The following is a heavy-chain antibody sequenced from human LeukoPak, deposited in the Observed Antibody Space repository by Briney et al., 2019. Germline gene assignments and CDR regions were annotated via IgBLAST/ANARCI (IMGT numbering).Heavy chain of an antibody. V-gene: IGHV1-46*01. CDR1: GNTFTMYS. D-gene: IGHD3-3*01. CDR2: INPRDGAT. Sequence: ASVKVSCKASGNTFTMYSIHWVRQAPGQGLEWMGMINPRDGATTYAQRFQGRVTMTRDMSTTTVYMDLRSLRSEDTAVYFFGREQRGGLSGTLEGLFASYYTYYYMDVWGRGTTVTVSS. CDR3: GREQRGGLSGTLEGLFASYYTYYYMDV. J-gene: IGHJ6*03.